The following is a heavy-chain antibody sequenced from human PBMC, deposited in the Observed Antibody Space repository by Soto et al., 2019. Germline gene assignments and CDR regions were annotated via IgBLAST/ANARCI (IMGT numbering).Heavy chain of an antibody. J-gene: IGHJ5*02. Sequence: PSETLSLTCTVSGGSISGAAYYWSWIRQLPGKGLEWIGYIYYNGSTNYNPSLKSRVTMSLDTSKNQFSLQLNSVTAADTAVFYCARDLSGLLGNYGFGWFDAWGQGTLVTVSS. V-gene: IGHV4-31*03. CDR1: GGSISGAAYY. D-gene: IGHD4-4*01. CDR3: ARDLSGLLGNYGFGWFDA. CDR2: IYYNGST.